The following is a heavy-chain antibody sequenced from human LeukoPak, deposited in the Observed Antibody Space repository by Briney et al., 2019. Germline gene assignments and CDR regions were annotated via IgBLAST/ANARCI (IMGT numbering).Heavy chain of an antibody. J-gene: IGHJ5*02. CDR1: GGTFSSYT. V-gene: IGHV1-69*02. CDR2: IITILGIA. CDR3: ARVGRGYSDRWWFDP. Sequence: ASVKVSCKASGGTFSSYTIRWVGQAQGQGLEGMGRIITILGIANYAQKFQGRVTITADKSTSTAYMELSSLRSEDTAVYYCARVGRGYSDRWWFDPWGQGTLVTVSS. D-gene: IGHD5-18*01.